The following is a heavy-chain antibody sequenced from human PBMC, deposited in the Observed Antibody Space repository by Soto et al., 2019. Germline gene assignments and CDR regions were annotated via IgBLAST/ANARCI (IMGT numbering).Heavy chain of an antibody. V-gene: IGHV3-30*18. CDR3: AKESKYYPDSKWSFDS. CDR1: GFFFSHHG. J-gene: IGHJ4*02. D-gene: IGHD4-4*01. Sequence: PGGSLRLSCAASGFFFSHHGMHWVRQAPGKGLEWLTVVSSDGSITYDADSVKGRFAISRDNSKNTLYLQMNSLRTEDTAVYYCAKESKYYPDSKWSFDSWGQGTLVTVSS. CDR2: VSSDGSIT.